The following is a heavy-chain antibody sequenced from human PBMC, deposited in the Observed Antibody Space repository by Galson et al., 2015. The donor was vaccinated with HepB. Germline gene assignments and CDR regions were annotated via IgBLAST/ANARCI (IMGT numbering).Heavy chain of an antibody. CDR3: AKGSDYYGSGTYYNGAVYSDH. CDR2: ISGAGGST. Sequence: SLRLSCAGSGFGFGHYAMSWARQAPGKGLEWLSAISGAGGSTYYANSVRGRFTIARDNSKNTLYLQMNGLRAEDTAVYYCAKGSDYYGSGTYYNGAVYSDHWGQGTLVTVSS. V-gene: IGHV3-23*01. D-gene: IGHD3-10*01. CDR1: GFGFGHYA. J-gene: IGHJ4*02.